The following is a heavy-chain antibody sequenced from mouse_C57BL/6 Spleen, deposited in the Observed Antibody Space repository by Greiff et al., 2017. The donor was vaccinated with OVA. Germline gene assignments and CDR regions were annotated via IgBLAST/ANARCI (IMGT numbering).Heavy chain of an antibody. D-gene: IGHD2-1*01. CDR3: TREYGNYAMDY. V-gene: IGHV5-9-1*02. Sequence: DVQLVESGEGLVKPGGSLKLSCAASGFTFSSYAMSWVRQTPEKRLEWVAYISSGGDYIYYADTVKGRFTISRDNARNTLYLQMSSLKSEDTAMYYCTREYGNYAMDYWGQGTSVTVSS. J-gene: IGHJ4*01. CDR1: GFTFSSYA. CDR2: ISSGGDYI.